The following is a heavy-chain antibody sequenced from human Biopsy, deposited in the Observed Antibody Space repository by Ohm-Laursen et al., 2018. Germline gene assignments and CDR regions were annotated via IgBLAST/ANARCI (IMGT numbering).Heavy chain of an antibody. CDR2: ISRDSSHI. J-gene: IGHJ6*02. Sequence: GSLRLSCTASGFPFNGDNANWVRQAPGKGLEWVSYISRDSSHIYYADSVKGRFTISRDNAKRSPYLQMNSLRADDTAIYYCARDDGVYTRRSGMDVWGQGTTVTVSS. V-gene: IGHV3-21*01. D-gene: IGHD2-8*01. CDR1: GFPFNGDN. CDR3: ARDDGVYTRRSGMDV.